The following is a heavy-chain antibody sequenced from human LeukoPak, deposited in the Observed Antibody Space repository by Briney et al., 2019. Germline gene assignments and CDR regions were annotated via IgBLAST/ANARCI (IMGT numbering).Heavy chain of an antibody. Sequence: GGSLRLSCAASGFTFSSYEMNWVRQAPGEGLEWVSYISSSGSTIYYADSVKGRFTISRDNAKNSLYLQMNSLRAEDTAVYYCARDSGYSSGWYLAFDIWGQGTMVTVSS. V-gene: IGHV3-48*03. CDR3: ARDSGYSSGWYLAFDI. CDR2: ISSSGSTI. CDR1: GFTFSSYE. J-gene: IGHJ3*02. D-gene: IGHD6-19*01.